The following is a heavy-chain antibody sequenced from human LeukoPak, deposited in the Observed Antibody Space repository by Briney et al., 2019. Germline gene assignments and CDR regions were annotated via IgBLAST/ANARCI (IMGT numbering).Heavy chain of an antibody. J-gene: IGHJ4*02. V-gene: IGHV3-33*01. CDR2: IWYDASNK. D-gene: IGHD3-3*01. Sequence: PGGSLRLSCAASGFTFSSYGMHWVRQAPGKGLEWVAVIWYDASNKYYADSVKGRFTISRDNSKNTLYLQMNSLRAEDTAVYYCARGSDFWSGYYGYWGQGTLVTVSS. CDR1: GFTFSSYG. CDR3: ARGSDFWSGYYGY.